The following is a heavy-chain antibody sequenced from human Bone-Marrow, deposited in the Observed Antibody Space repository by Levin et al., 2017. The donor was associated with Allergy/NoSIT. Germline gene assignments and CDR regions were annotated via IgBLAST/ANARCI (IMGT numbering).Heavy chain of an antibody. J-gene: IGHJ3*02. CDR3: ARDTGPDGSDAFDI. V-gene: IGHV4-34*01. Sequence: SETLSLTCAVYGGSFSGYYWSWIRQPPGKGLEWIGEINHSGSTNYNPSLKSRVTISVDTSKNQFSLKLSSVTAADTAVYYCARDTGPDGSDAFDIWGQGTMVTVSS. D-gene: IGHD4-17*01. CDR1: GGSFSGYY. CDR2: INHSGST.